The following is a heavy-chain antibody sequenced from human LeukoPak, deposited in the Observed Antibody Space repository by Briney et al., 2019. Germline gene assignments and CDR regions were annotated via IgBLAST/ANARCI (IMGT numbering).Heavy chain of an antibody. CDR1: GYSFTSYW. D-gene: IGHD3-10*01. CDR2: IYPGDSDT. CDR3: ARRLLWFGEFGEYYFDY. Sequence: PGESLKISCKGSGYSFTSYWIGWVRQMPGKGLEWMGIIYPGDSDTRYSPSFQGQVTISADKSISTAYLQWSSLKASDTAMYYCARRLLWFGEFGEYYFDYWGQGTLVTVSS. J-gene: IGHJ4*02. V-gene: IGHV5-51*01.